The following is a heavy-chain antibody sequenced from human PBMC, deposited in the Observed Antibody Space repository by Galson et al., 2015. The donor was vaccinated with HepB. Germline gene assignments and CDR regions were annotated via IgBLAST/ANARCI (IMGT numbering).Heavy chain of an antibody. CDR3: ARDSPYGSGSYIGYYMDV. Sequence: QSGAEVKKPGASVKVSCKASGYSFTSYGISWVRQAPGQGLEWMGWISAYNGNTNYAQKLQGRVTMTTDTSTSTAYMELRSLRSDDTAVYYCARDSPYGSGSYIGYYMDVWGKGTTVTVSS. D-gene: IGHD3-10*01. V-gene: IGHV1-18*01. CDR2: ISAYNGNT. CDR1: GYSFTSYG. J-gene: IGHJ6*03.